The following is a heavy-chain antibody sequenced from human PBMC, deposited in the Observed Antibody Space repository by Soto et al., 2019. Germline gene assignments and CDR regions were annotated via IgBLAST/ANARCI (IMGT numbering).Heavy chain of an antibody. CDR1: GGSISSGDYY. V-gene: IGHV4-30-4*01. CDR2: IYYRGSP. D-gene: IGHD1-26*01. CDR3: ARVLRVLGKVGASPWFDP. Sequence: PSETLSLTCTVSGGSISSGDYYWSWIRQPPGKGLEWIGYIYYRGSPYYTPSLKSRVTISVDTSKNQFSLKLSSVTAADTAVFYCARVLRVLGKVGASPWFDPWGQGTLVPVSS. J-gene: IGHJ5*02.